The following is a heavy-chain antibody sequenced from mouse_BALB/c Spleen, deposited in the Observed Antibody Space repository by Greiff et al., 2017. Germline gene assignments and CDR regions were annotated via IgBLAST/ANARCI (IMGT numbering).Heavy chain of an antibody. V-gene: IGHV5-12-1*01. CDR3: ARQRGHYYAMDY. CDR1: GFAFSSYD. CDR2: ISSGGGST. J-gene: IGHJ4*01. Sequence: EVKLMESGGGLVKPGGSLKLSCAASGFAFSSYDMSWVRQTPEKRLEWVAYISSGGGSTYYPDTVKGRFTISRDNAKNTLYLQMSSLKSEDTAMYYCARQRGHYYAMDYWGQGTSVTVSS.